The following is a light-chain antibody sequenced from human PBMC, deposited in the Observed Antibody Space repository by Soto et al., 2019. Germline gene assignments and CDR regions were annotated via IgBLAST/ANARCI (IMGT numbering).Light chain of an antibody. CDR2: GAS. CDR3: QHYGSTPWT. J-gene: IGKJ1*01. V-gene: IGKV3-20*01. CDR1: QSVSSSY. Sequence: VLTLSVGTLSLSKEERATLSCRASQSVSSSYLAWYQQKPGQAPRLLIYGASSRATDIPDRITGSGSGTDFTLTISRLEPEDCAVYCCQHYGSTPWTFGQGTKVDI.